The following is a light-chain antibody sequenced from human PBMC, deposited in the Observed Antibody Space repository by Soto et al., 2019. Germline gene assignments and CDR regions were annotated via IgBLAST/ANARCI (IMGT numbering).Light chain of an antibody. V-gene: IGKV1-5*01. CDR2: DAS. CDR3: QQYNSYSRT. Sequence: DVQITQSPSTLSESVGDRVTITCRASQSISSWLAWYQQKPGKAPKLLIYDASSLESGVPSRFSGSGSGTEFTLTISSLQPDDFATYYCQQYNSYSRTFGQGTKVDNK. J-gene: IGKJ1*01. CDR1: QSISSW.